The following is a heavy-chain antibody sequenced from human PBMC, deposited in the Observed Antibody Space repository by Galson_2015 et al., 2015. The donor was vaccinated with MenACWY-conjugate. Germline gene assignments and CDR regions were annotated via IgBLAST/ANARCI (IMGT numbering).Heavy chain of an antibody. CDR2: IYSGGTT. J-gene: IGHJ4*02. CDR1: GFTVSTNY. D-gene: IGHD1-14*01. CDR3: ARENQGFDY. Sequence: SLRLSCAASGFTVSTNYMNWVRQAPGKGLEWVSVIYSGGTTYYPDSVKGRFTISRDISENTVYLQMNRLRAGDTAVYYCARENQGFDYWGQGTLVTVSS. V-gene: IGHV3-66*02.